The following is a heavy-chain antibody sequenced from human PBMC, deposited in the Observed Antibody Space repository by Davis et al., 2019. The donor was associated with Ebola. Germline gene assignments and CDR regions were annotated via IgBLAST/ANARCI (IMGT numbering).Heavy chain of an antibody. CDR1: GYTFTGYY. CDR3: AALGYSSSWYPFDY. V-gene: IGHV1-2*06. J-gene: IGHJ4*02. Sequence: ASVKVSCKASGYTFTGYYMHWVRQAPGQGLEWMGRINPNSGGTNYAQKFQGRVTMTRDTSISTAYMELSRLRSDDTAVYYCAALGYSSSWYPFDYWGQRTLVTVSS. CDR2: INPNSGGT. D-gene: IGHD6-13*01.